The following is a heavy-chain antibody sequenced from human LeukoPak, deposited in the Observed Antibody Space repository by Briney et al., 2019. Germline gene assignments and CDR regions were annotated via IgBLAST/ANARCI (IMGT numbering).Heavy chain of an antibody. CDR2: ISSSSTYI. CDR1: GFTFSSSW. Sequence: GGSLRLSCAASGFTFSSSWMTWVRQAPGKGVEWVSAISSSSTYIFYVDSVKGRFTVSRDNAKNSLYLQMNSLRAEDTAVYFCARDGGEGSDEDIWYFDLWGRGTLATVSS. D-gene: IGHD3-16*01. CDR3: ARDGGEGSDEDIWYFDL. J-gene: IGHJ2*01. V-gene: IGHV3-21*01.